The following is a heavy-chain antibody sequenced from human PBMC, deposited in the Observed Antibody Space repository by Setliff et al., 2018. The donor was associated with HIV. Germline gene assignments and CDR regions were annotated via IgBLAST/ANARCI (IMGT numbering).Heavy chain of an antibody. J-gene: IGHJ4*02. CDR3: ARYSSNRHTFDY. D-gene: IGHD6-13*01. CDR1: GFTFGNYG. Sequence: PGGSLRLSCAASGFTFGNYGMHWVRQAPGKRLEWVAVIWYDGSNQNYADSVKGRFTASRDNSKNTLYLQMNSLTPDDTGIYHCARYSSNRHTFDYWGRGTLGTVS. CDR2: IWYDGSNQ. V-gene: IGHV3-33*01.